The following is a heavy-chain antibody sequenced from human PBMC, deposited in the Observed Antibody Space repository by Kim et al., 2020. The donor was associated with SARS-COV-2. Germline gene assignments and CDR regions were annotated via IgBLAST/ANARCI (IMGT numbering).Heavy chain of an antibody. V-gene: IGHV4-59*01. CDR2: IYYSGST. Sequence: SETLSLTCTVSGGSISSYYWSWIRQPPGKGLEWIGYIYYSGSTNYNTSLKSRVTISVDTSKNQFSLKLSSVTAADTAVYYCARKGVYDFWSGYPPWGDAFDIWGQGTMVTVSS. J-gene: IGHJ3*02. CDR3: ARKGVYDFWSGYPPWGDAFDI. D-gene: IGHD3-3*01. CDR1: GGSISSYY.